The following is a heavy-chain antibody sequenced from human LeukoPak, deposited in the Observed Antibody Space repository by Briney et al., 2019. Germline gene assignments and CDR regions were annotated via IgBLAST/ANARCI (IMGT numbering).Heavy chain of an antibody. D-gene: IGHD1-14*01. V-gene: IGHV3-30*02. CDR2: IRYDGSNK. Sequence: GGSLRLSCAASGFTFSSYGMHWVRQAPGKGLEWVAFIRYDGSNKYYADSVKGRFTISRDNSKNTLYPQMNSLRAEDTAVYYCAKDTTPPKAGFDPWGQGTLGTVSS. CDR3: AKDTTPPKAGFDP. J-gene: IGHJ5*02. CDR1: GFTFSSYG.